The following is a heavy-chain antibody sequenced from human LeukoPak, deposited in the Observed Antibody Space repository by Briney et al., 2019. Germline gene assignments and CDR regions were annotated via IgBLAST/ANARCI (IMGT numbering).Heavy chain of an antibody. CDR3: AKPLRFLEWLPDAFDI. D-gene: IGHD3-3*01. CDR1: GFTFSIYA. Sequence: GGSLRLSCAASGFTFSIYAVSWVRQAPGKGLEWVSAISGSGGSTYYADSVKGRFPISRDNSKNTLYLQMNSLRAEDTAVYYCAKPLRFLEWLPDAFDIWGQGTMVSVAS. J-gene: IGHJ3*02. V-gene: IGHV3-23*01. CDR2: ISGSGGST.